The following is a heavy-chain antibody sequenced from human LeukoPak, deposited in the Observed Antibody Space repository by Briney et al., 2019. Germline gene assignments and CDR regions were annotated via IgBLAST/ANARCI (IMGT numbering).Heavy chain of an antibody. D-gene: IGHD3-22*01. CDR3: ARGSVVIGFDP. CDR2: IVPIFGTA. V-gene: IGHV1-69*13. J-gene: IGHJ5*02. Sequence: ASVKVSCKASGGTFSSYAISWVRQAPGQGREWMGGIVPIFGTANYAQKFQGRVTITADESTSTAYMELSSLRSEDTAVYYCARGSVVIGFDPWGQGTLVTVSS. CDR1: GGTFSSYA.